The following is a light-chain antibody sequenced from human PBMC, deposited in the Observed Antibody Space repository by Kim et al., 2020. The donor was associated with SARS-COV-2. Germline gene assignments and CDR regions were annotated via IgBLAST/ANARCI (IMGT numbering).Light chain of an antibody. Sequence: EVLLTQSPGTLSLSPGERAILSCRASQSVSSSYLAWYQHKPGQSPRLLIHGASSRATGVPDRFRGGGSGTDFTLTITRLEPEDFVVYYCQQYGRSPTTFGQGTRLEIK. CDR2: GAS. V-gene: IGKV3-20*01. CDR3: QQYGRSPTT. CDR1: QSVSSSY. J-gene: IGKJ5*01.